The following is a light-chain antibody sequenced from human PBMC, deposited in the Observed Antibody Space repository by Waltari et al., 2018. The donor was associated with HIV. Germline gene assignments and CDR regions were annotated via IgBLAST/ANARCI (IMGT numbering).Light chain of an antibody. CDR3: ASNRLDYTLI. Sequence: QSALTQPASVSGFLGQSINISCTGLNPDPRFYQYFSWYQQHPGKIPILIIFDINNRPSGVSDHFSGSRSGNSASLTFSGLQSGDEAHYYCASNRLDYTLIFGGGTKLTVL. J-gene: IGLJ2*01. V-gene: IGLV2-14*03. CDR2: DIN. CDR1: NPDPRFYQY.